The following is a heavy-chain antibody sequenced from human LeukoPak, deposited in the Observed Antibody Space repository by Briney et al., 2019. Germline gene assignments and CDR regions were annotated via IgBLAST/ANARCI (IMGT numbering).Heavy chain of an antibody. D-gene: IGHD3-3*01. CDR3: ARGPSRSGVFYAFDI. J-gene: IGHJ3*02. Sequence: PGGSLRLSCAASGFTFSSYSMNWVRQAPGKGLEWVSSISSSSSYIYYADSVKGRFTISRDNAKNSLYLQMNSLRAEDTAVYYCARGPSRSGVFYAFDIWGQGTMVTVSS. CDR1: GFTFSSYS. V-gene: IGHV3-21*01. CDR2: ISSSSSYI.